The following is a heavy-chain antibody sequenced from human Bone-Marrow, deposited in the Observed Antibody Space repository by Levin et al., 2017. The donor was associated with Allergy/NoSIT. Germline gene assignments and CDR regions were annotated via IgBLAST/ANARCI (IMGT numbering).Heavy chain of an antibody. CDR2: IYHSGST. CDR1: GGSVSNNTYY. CDR3: ARSRNRIRDSGVYVQYNWFAP. J-gene: IGHJ5*02. D-gene: IGHD4-17*01. Sequence: SETLSLTCTVSGGSVSNNTYYWNWVRQAPGEGLEWIGYIYHSGSTIYNPSFETRVTITVDASKNQFSLRLTSVTAADTAVYYCARSRNRIRDSGVYVQYNWFAPWGQGTQVTVSS. V-gene: IGHV4-61*01.